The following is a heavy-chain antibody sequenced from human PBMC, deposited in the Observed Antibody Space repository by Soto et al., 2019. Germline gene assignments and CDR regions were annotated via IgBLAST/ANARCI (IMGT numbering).Heavy chain of an antibody. Sequence: QVQLQESGPGLVKPSETLSLTCTVSGGSISSYYWSWIRQPPGKGLEWIGYIYYSGSTNYNPSLKSRVTISVDTSKNQFSLKLSSVTAADTAVYYCAREIHYCSGGSCYSFDYWGQGTLVTVSS. CDR2: IYYSGST. V-gene: IGHV4-59*01. J-gene: IGHJ4*02. CDR3: AREIHYCSGGSCYSFDY. CDR1: GGSISSYY. D-gene: IGHD2-15*01.